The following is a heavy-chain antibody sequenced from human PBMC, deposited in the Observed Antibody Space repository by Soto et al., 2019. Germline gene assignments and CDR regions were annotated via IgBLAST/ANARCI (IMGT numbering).Heavy chain of an antibody. CDR2: IYYSGST. CDR3: QAEDGIRDVLSVSAFLLNRSSDL. Sequence: PGKGLEWIGSIYYSGSTYYNPSLKSRVTISVDTSKNQFSLKRSSVTAADTVVFFFQAEDGIRDVLSVSAFLLNRSSDL. D-gene: IGHD3-10*02. V-gene: IGHV4-39*01. J-gene: IGHJ2*01.